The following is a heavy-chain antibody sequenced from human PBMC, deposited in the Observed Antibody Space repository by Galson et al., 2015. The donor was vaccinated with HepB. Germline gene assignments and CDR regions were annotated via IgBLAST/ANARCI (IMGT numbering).Heavy chain of an antibody. CDR1: GYTFTGYY. V-gene: IGHV1-2*04. J-gene: IGHJ5*02. D-gene: IGHD2-15*01. Sequence: SVKVSCKASGYTFTGYYMHWVRQAPGQGLEWMGWINPNSGGTNYAQKFQGWVTMTRDTSISTACMELSRLRSDDTAVYYCARDLGYCSGGSCYGVGNWFDPWGQGTLVTVSS. CDR3: ARDLGYCSGGSCYGVGNWFDP. CDR2: INPNSGGT.